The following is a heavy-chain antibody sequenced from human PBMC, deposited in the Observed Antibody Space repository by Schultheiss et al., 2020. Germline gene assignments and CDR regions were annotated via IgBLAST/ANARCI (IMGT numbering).Heavy chain of an antibody. Sequence: LKISCAASGFTFSTYGMHWVRQAPGKGLEWVAAIWYDGVNKYYADSVKGRFTISRDNSKNTLYLQMNSLRAEDTAVYYCARLAARPEDYYYYYYYMDVWGKGTTVTVSS. D-gene: IGHD6-6*01. J-gene: IGHJ6*03. CDR1: GFTFSTYG. CDR3: ARLAARPEDYYYYYYYMDV. CDR2: IWYDGVNK. V-gene: IGHV3-33*08.